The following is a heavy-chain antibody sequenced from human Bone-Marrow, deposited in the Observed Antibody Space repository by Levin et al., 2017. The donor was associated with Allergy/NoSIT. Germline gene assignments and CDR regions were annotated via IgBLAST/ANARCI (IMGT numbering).Heavy chain of an antibody. CDR2: TYYRSKWYN. CDR3: ARGSVDWNDGLGYFDY. Sequence: SQTLSLTCAISGDSVSSTSAAWNWIRQSPSRGLEWLGRTYYRSKWYNDYAVSVKSRITINPDTSKNQFSLQLNSVTPEDTAVYYCARGSVDWNDGLGYFDYWGQGTLVTVSS. V-gene: IGHV6-1*01. D-gene: IGHD1-1*01. CDR1: GDSVSSTSAA. J-gene: IGHJ4*02.